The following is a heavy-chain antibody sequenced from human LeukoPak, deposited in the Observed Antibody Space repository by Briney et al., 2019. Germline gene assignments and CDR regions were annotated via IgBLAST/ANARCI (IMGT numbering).Heavy chain of an antibody. CDR3: ARVESLTGYYPFDY. V-gene: IGHV3-74*01. CDR1: GFTFSSHW. D-gene: IGHD3-9*01. Sequence: PGGSLRLSCAASGFTFSSHWMHWVRQAPGKGLVWVSHINRDGSSTSYADSVKGRFTISRGNAKNTLYLQMNSLRAEDTAVYYCARVESLTGYYPFDYWGQGTLVTVSS. J-gene: IGHJ4*02. CDR2: INRDGSST.